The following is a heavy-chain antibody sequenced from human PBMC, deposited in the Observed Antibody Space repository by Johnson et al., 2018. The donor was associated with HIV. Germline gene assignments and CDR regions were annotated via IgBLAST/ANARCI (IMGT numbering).Heavy chain of an antibody. CDR1: GFTFSSYG. CDR2: LYSDGRT. Sequence: VQLVESGGGVVQPGRSLRLSCAASGFTFSSYGMHWVRQAPGKGLEWLSVLYSDGRTYYADSVKGRFTISRDGSKNTLFLQMNSLRAEDTAVYYCARRCSSSSCSHDAFDIWGQGTMVTVSS. J-gene: IGHJ3*02. D-gene: IGHD2-2*01. V-gene: IGHV3-66*04. CDR3: ARRCSSSSCSHDAFDI.